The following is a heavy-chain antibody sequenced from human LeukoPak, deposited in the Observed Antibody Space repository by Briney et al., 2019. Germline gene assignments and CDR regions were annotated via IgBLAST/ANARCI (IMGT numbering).Heavy chain of an antibody. CDR3: AITSSSRPHPYYYMDV. Sequence: GASVKVSCKASGGTFSSYAISWVRQAPGQGLEWMGGIIPIFGTANYAQKFQGRVTITADESTSTACMELSSLRSEDTAVYYCAITSSSRPHPYYYMDVWGKGTTVTVSS. V-gene: IGHV1-69*13. CDR1: GGTFSSYA. J-gene: IGHJ6*03. CDR2: IIPIFGTA. D-gene: IGHD6-6*01.